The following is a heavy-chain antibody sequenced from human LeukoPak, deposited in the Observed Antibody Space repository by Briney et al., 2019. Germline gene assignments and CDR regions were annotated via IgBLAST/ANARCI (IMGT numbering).Heavy chain of an antibody. CDR2: IIPIFGTA. D-gene: IGHD5-18*01. J-gene: IGHJ4*02. CDR3: SIATAMVTERYYYFDY. CDR1: GGTFSSYA. Sequence: ASVKVSCKASGGTFSSYAISWVRQAPGQGLEWMGGIIPIFGTANYAQKFQGRVTITTDESTSTAYMELSSLRSEDTAVYYCSIATAMVTERYYYFDYWGQGTLVTVSS. V-gene: IGHV1-69*05.